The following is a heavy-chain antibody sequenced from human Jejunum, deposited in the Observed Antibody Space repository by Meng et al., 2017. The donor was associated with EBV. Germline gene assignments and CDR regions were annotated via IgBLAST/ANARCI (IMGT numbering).Heavy chain of an antibody. CDR3: ASIHPSIDS. CDR1: SGSIFSSKW. CDR2: IYHSGST. D-gene: IGHD2-21*01. J-gene: IGHJ4*02. V-gene: IGHV4-4*02. Sequence: HLKGAGPGMVKPSGTLSLPCAASSGSIFSSKWWTWVRQPPGKGLEWIGEIYHSGSTNYNPSLKSRITMSLDKSKNQFSLKLRSVTAADTAVYYCASIHPSIDSWGPGTLVTVSS.